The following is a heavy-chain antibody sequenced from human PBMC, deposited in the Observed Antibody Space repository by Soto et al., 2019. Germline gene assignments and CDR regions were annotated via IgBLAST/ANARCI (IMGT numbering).Heavy chain of an antibody. CDR1: GYTFTSYG. D-gene: IGHD3-10*01. Sequence: ASVKVSCKASGYTFTSYGISWVRQAPGQGLEGMGWISAYNGNTNYAQKLQGRVTMTTDTSPSTAYMELRSLRSDDTAVYYCAIVRFPPLRESIDYWGQGTLVTVSS. V-gene: IGHV1-18*04. CDR2: ISAYNGNT. J-gene: IGHJ4*02. CDR3: AIVRFPPLRESIDY.